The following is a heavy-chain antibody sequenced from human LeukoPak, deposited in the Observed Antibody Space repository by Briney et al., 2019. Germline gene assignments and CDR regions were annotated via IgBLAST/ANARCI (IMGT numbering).Heavy chain of an antibody. CDR2: IMPILGIA. CDR1: GGTFSSYT. CDR3: ARDVSRSYYYDSSVFRSHNYYFDY. J-gene: IGHJ4*02. V-gene: IGHV1-69*04. D-gene: IGHD3-22*01. Sequence: ASVKVSCKASGGTFSSYTISWVRQAPGQGLEWMGRIMPILGIANYAQKFQGRVTITADKSTSTAYMELSSLRSEDTAVYYCARDVSRSYYYDSSVFRSHNYYFDYWGQGTLVTVSS.